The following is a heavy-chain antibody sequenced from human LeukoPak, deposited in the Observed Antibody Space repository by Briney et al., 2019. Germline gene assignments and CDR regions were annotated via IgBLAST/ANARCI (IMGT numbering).Heavy chain of an antibody. J-gene: IGHJ4*02. Sequence: PGGSLRLSCAASGFTFSSYAMHWVRQAPGKGLEYVSAISSNGGSTYYANSVKGRFTISRDNSKNTLYLQMGSLRAEDMAVYYCARSDYDILTGFSTYFDYWGQGTLVTVSS. D-gene: IGHD3-9*01. CDR2: ISSNGGST. V-gene: IGHV3-64*01. CDR1: GFTFSSYA. CDR3: ARSDYDILTGFSTYFDY.